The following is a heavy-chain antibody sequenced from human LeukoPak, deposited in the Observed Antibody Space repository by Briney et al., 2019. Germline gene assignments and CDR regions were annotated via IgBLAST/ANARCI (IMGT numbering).Heavy chain of an antibody. V-gene: IGHV3-23*01. D-gene: IGHD3-10*01. Sequence: PGGSLRLSCAASGFTFSSYAISWVRQAPGKGLECVSGISGSGGSTYYADSVKGRFTISRDNSKNTLYLQMNSLRAEDTAVYYCAKDLLLWFGELSYFDYWGQGTLVTVSS. CDR3: AKDLLLWFGELSYFDY. CDR2: ISGSGGST. J-gene: IGHJ4*02. CDR1: GFTFSSYA.